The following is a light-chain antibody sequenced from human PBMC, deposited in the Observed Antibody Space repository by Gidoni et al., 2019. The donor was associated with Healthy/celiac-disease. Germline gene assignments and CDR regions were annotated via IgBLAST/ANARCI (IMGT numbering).Light chain of an antibody. CDR3: QQYDNLPYT. Sequence: HPPSSLSASVGDRVTITCQASQDIRNYLNWYQQKPGKAPKLLIYDASNLETGVPSRFSGSGSGTDFTFTISSLQPEDIATYYCQQYDNLPYTFGQGTKLEIK. CDR1: QDIRNY. J-gene: IGKJ2*01. CDR2: DAS. V-gene: IGKV1-33*01.